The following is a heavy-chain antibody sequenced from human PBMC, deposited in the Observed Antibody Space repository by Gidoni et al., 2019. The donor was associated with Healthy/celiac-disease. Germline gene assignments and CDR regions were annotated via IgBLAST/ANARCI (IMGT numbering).Heavy chain of an antibody. Sequence: QVQLQESGPGLVKPSPTMSLTCTVSGGSISSGGYYWSWIRQHPGKGLEWIGYIYYSGSTYYNPSLKSRVTISVDTSKNQFPLKLSSVTAADTAVYYCARTPRYGRNWFDPWGQGTLVTVSS. V-gene: IGHV4-31*03. CDR2: IYYSGST. CDR3: ARTPRYGRNWFDP. J-gene: IGHJ5*02. D-gene: IGHD5-18*01. CDR1: GGSISSGGYY.